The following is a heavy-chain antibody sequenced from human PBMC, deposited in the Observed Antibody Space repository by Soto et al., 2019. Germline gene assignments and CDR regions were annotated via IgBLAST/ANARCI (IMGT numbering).Heavy chain of an antibody. J-gene: IGHJ4*02. V-gene: IGHV3-23*01. CDR2: ISGGGGGK. CDR3: ARGPITQTSFIDH. D-gene: IGHD1-20*01. Sequence: EVELLESGGGLQQLGGSLRLSCTTSGFSFDNYAMSWVRQAPGKGLEWLSAISGGGGGKYYADSVKGRFSVFRDNSKDTLYLQMHSLRSDDTAVYFCARGPITQTSFIDHWGQGTLVTVSS. CDR1: GFSFDNYA.